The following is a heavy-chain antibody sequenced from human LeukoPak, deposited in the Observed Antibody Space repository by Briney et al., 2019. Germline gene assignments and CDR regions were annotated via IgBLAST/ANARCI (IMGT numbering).Heavy chain of an antibody. V-gene: IGHV3-9*01. Sequence: GGSLRLSCAASGFTFDDYAMHWVRQAPGKGLEWVSGISWNSGSIGYADSVKGRFTISRDNAKNSLYLQTNSLRAEDTALYYCAKVLFSGYYYGMDVWGQGTTVTVSS. CDR1: GFTFDDYA. D-gene: IGHD6-19*01. CDR2: ISWNSGSI. CDR3: AKVLFSGYYYGMDV. J-gene: IGHJ6*02.